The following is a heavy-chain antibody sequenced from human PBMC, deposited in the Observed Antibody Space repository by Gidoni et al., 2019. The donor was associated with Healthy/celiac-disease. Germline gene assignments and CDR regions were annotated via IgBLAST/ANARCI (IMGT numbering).Heavy chain of an antibody. CDR2: IIAICGTA. CDR3: ARALFRTMSNRMGTERRALGI. D-gene: IGHD1-1*01. J-gene: IGHJ3*02. V-gene: IGHV1-69*01. Sequence: VQLVQSGAEVKKPGSSVKVSCKASGGTFSSYAISWVRQAPGQGLEWMGGIIAICGTANYAQKFQGRVTITADESTSTAYMELSSLRSEDTAVYYCARALFRTMSNRMGTERRALGIWGQGTMVTVSS. CDR1: GGTFSSYA.